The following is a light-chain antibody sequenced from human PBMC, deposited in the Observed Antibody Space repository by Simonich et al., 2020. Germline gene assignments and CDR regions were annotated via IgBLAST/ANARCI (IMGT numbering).Light chain of an antibody. V-gene: IGKV3-15*01. CDR1: QSVSRN. J-gene: IGKJ2*01. CDR2: GAS. Sequence: EIVMTQSPATLSVSPGERATLSCRASQSVSRNLAWYQQKPGQAPRLRIYGASTRATGIPARFSGSGSGTEFTLTISSMQSEDFAVYYCQQYNNWPMYTFGQGTKLEIK. CDR3: QQYNNWPMYT.